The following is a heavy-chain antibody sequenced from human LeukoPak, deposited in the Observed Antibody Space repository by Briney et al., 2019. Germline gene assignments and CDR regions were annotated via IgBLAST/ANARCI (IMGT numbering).Heavy chain of an antibody. CDR1: VYTFTNYY. V-gene: IGHV1-2*02. D-gene: IGHD4/OR15-4a*01. J-gene: IGHJ4*02. Sequence: ASVKVSCKASVYTFTNYYMHWVRQAPGLGFEWMGWINPKSGGTSYPQKFQGRLTMTRDTSISTAYMELSRLRSDDTAVYYCVPSANYYYFDYWGQGTLVTVSS. CDR2: INPKSGGT. CDR3: VPSANYYYFDY.